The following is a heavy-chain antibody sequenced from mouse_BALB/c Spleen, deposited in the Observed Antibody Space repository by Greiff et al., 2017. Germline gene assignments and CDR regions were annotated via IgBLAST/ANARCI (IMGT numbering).Heavy chain of an antibody. V-gene: IGHV3-2*02. CDR3: ARYLLSLMDY. J-gene: IGHJ4*01. CDR1: GYSITSDYA. Sequence: DVKLQESGPGLVKPSQSLSLTCTVTGYSITSDYAWNWIRQFPGNKLEWMGYISYSGSTSYNPSLKSRISITRDTSKNEFFLQLNSVTTEDTATYYCARYLLSLMDYWGQGTSVTVSS. D-gene: IGHD2-10*01. CDR2: ISYSGST.